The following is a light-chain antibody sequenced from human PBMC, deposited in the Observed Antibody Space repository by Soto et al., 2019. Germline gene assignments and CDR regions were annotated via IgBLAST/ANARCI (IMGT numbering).Light chain of an antibody. CDR3: HPPSNWPIT. CDR2: DAS. CDR1: QSVSSY. J-gene: IGKJ4*01. V-gene: IGKV3-11*01. Sequence: EIVLTQSPATLSLSPGERATLSCRASQSVSSYLAWYQQKPGQAPRLLIFDASNTATGIPASFRVSGSGTDFALPTSSLEPGDFAVYYWHPPSNWPITFGVGTKVEIK.